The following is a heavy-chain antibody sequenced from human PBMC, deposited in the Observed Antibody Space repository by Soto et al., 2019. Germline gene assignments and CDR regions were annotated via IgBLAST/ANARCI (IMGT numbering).Heavy chain of an antibody. CDR3: LRSQALGFSNWGDP. Sequence: ASVKFSCKSSGYIFSANYIHWVRQAPGQGLEWLGWINPHSGATNYAQKFLGRVTMSADTSASTAYMDLARLKSDDTAVYYCLRSQALGFSNWGDPWGRGPLVTVSA. CDR1: GYIFSANY. CDR2: INPHSGAT. V-gene: IGHV1-2*02. J-gene: IGHJ5*02. D-gene: IGHD3-10*01.